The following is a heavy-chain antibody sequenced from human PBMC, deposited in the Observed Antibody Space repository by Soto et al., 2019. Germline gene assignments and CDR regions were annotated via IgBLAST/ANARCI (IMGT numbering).Heavy chain of an antibody. CDR2: INSDGSST. J-gene: IGHJ6*02. CDR3: ARDRVTMIVVNGMDV. Sequence: EVHLVESGGGLVQPGGSLRLTCAASGFTFSSYWMHWVRQAPGKGLVWVSRINSDGSSTSYADSVKGRFTISRDNAKNTLYLQMNSLRAEDTAVYYCARDRVTMIVVNGMDVWGQGTTVTVSS. D-gene: IGHD3-22*01. V-gene: IGHV3-74*01. CDR1: GFTFSSYW.